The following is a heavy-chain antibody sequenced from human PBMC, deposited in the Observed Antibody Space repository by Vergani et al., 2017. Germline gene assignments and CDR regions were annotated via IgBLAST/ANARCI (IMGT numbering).Heavy chain of an antibody. CDR2: INHSGST. V-gene: IGHV4-34*01. Sequence: QVQLQQWGAGLLKPSETLSLTCAVYGGSFSGYYWSWIRQPPGKGLEWIGEINHSGSTNYTPSLKCRVTISVDTSKNQFSLKLSSVTAAATAVYYCARAMVRGVIRRTYYFDYWVQGTLVTVSS. D-gene: IGHD3-10*01. CDR3: ARAMVRGVIRRTYYFDY. J-gene: IGHJ4*02. CDR1: GGSFSGYY.